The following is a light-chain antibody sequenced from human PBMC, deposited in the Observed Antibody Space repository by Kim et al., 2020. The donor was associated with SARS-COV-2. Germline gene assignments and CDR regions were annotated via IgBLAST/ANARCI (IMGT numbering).Light chain of an antibody. Sequence: SYELTQPPSVSVSPGQTASITCSGDKLGDKYACWYQQKPGQSPVLVIYQDNKRPSGIPERFSASNSGNTATLTISGTQAMDEADYYCQAWDSPVVFGGGTQLTVL. CDR2: QDN. CDR1: KLGDKY. J-gene: IGLJ2*01. V-gene: IGLV3-1*01. CDR3: QAWDSPVV.